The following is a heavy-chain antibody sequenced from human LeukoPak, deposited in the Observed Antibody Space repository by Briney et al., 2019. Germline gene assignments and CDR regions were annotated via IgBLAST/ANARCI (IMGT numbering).Heavy chain of an antibody. CDR1: GFTFSSYW. Sequence: PGGSLRLSCAASGFTFSSYWMHWVRQAPGKGLVWVSRINSDGSSTSYADPVKGRFTISRDNAKNTLYLQMNSLRAEDTAVYYCARSTYYYGSAPDYWGQGTLVTVSS. CDR2: INSDGSST. CDR3: ARSTYYYGSAPDY. J-gene: IGHJ4*02. V-gene: IGHV3-74*01. D-gene: IGHD3-10*01.